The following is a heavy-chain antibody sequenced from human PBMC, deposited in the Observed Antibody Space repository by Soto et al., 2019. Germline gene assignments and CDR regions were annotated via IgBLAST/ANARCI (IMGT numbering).Heavy chain of an antibody. J-gene: IGHJ5*02. CDR1: GGTFSSYA. D-gene: IGHD4-17*01. CDR2: IIPIFGTA. CDR3: ARWTVTLQTLDP. Sequence: QVQLVQSGAEVKRPGSSEKVSCKASGGTFSSYAISWVRQAPGQGLEWMGGIIPIFGTANYAQKFQGRVTITADESTRTAYMELSSLRSEDTAVYYCARWTVTLQTLDPWGQGTLVTVSS. V-gene: IGHV1-69*01.